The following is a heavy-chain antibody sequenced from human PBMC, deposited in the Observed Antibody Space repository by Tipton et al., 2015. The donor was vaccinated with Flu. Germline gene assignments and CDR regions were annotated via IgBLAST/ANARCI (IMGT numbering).Heavy chain of an antibody. CDR2: IYTSGST. CDR1: GGSFSGYY. V-gene: IGHV4-4*08. CDR3: ASSSWWGAFDI. D-gene: IGHD6-13*01. Sequence: TLSLTCAVYGGSFSGYYWSWIRQPPGKGLEWIGYIYTSGSTNYNPSLKSRVTMSVDTSKNQFSLKLSSVTAADTAVYYCASSSWWGAFDIWGQGTMVTVSS. J-gene: IGHJ3*02.